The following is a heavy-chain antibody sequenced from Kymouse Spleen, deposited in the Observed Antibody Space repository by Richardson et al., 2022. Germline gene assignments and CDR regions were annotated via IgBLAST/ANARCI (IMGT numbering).Heavy chain of an antibody. J-gene: IGHJ6*02. CDR1: GFTFSSYG. D-gene: IGHD3-10*01. CDR2: ISYDGSNK. CDR3: AKEGLWFGELLSFYYYYGMDV. Sequence: QVQLVESGGGVVQPGRSLRLSCAASGFTFSSYGMHWVRQAPGKGLEWVAVISYDGSNKYYADSVKGRFTISRDNSKNTLYLQMNSLRAEDTAVYYCAKEGLWFGELLSFYYYYGMDVWGQGTTVTVSS. V-gene: IGHV3-30*18.